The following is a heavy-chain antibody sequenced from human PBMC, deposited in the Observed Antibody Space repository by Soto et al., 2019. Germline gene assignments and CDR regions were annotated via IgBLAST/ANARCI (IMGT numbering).Heavy chain of an antibody. CDR1: GFSFSDYY. CDR3: ARVGKDVYKYGAYFNY. Sequence: QVQLVDSGEGLVTPGGSLRLSCVASGFSFSDYYMSWIRQAPGQGLEWVSYLSSGSTDIQYADSVKDRFTISRDKAKNSVYLQMDSLRAEDTAVYYCARVGKDVYKYGAYFNYSGQGTLVTVSS. V-gene: IGHV3-11*05. J-gene: IGHJ4*02. CDR2: LSSGSTDI. D-gene: IGHD4-17*01.